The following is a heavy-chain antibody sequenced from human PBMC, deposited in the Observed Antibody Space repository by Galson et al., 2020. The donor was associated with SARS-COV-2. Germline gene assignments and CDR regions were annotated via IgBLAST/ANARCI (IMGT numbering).Heavy chain of an antibody. CDR3: ARDPLATNGVYSEHPFDY. CDR1: GYNFDDYY. V-gene: IGHV1-2*02. Sequence: GESLKISCTASGYNFDDYYMHWVRQAPGQGLEWMGWINPNSGGTNYAQKFQGRVTMTRDTSISTAYLELSSLRSDDTAVYYCARDPLATNGVYSEHPFDYWGQGSLVTVSS. D-gene: IGHD2-8*01. CDR2: INPNSGGT. J-gene: IGHJ4*02.